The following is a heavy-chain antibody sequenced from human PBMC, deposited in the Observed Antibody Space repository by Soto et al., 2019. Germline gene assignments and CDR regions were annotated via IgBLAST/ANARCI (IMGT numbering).Heavy chain of an antibody. CDR1: GYTFTSYA. D-gene: IGHD2-15*01. V-gene: IGHV1-3*01. J-gene: IGHJ6*02. Sequence: ASVKVSCKASGYTFTSYAMHWVRQAPGQRLEWMGWINAGNGNTKYSQKFQGRVTITRDTSASTAYMELSSLRSEDTAVYYCARDGFIGGSCYFYYYYYGMDVWGQGTTVNVSS. CDR3: ARDGFIGGSCYFYYYYYGMDV. CDR2: INAGNGNT.